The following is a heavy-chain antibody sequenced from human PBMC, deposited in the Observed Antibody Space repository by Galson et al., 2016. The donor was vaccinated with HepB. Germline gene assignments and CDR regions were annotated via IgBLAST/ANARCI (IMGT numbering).Heavy chain of an antibody. CDR1: GYNFISYV. V-gene: IGHV1-3*01. Sequence: SVKVSCKASGYNFISYVIQWVRQAPGHRLEWMGWINAGNGNTKYSQKFQGRVIIDRDTSASTSYMELSSLRPEDTAIYYCARSPTGFCSRNKCYGFNYLDRWGQCTPVTVSS. J-gene: IGHJ4*02. CDR2: INAGNGNT. D-gene: IGHD2-2*03. CDR3: ARSPTGFCSRNKCYGFNYLDR.